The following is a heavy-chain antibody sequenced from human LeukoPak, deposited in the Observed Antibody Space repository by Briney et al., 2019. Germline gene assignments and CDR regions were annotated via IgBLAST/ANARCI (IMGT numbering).Heavy chain of an antibody. V-gene: IGHV4-61*02. CDR2: IYTSGST. CDR1: GGSISSGSYY. Sequence: SETLSLTCTVSGGSISSGSYYWSWIRQPAGKGLEWIGRIYTSGSTNYNPSLKSRVTISVDTSKNQFSLKLSSVTAADTAVYYCARDSYGIVYYYYYYMDVWGKGTTVTISS. J-gene: IGHJ6*03. CDR3: ARDSYGIVYYYYYYMDV. D-gene: IGHD5-18*01.